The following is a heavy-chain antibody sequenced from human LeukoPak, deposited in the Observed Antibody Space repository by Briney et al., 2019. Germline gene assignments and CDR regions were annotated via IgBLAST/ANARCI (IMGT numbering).Heavy chain of an antibody. J-gene: IGHJ6*02. Sequence: ASVKVSCKASGYTFTGYYMHWVRQAPGQGLEWMGWINPNSGGTNYAQKFQGRVTMTRDTSISTAYMELSRLRSDDTAVYYCARGGDGYRYSYGSAHYSYGMDVWGQGTTVTVSS. CDR2: INPNSGGT. CDR1: GYTFTGYY. CDR3: ARGGDGYRYSYGSAHYSYGMDV. V-gene: IGHV1-2*02. D-gene: IGHD5-18*01.